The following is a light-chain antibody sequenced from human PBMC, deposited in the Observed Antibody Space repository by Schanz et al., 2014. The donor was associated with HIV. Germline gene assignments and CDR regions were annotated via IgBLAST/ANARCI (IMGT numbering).Light chain of an antibody. CDR2: DVS. V-gene: IGLV2-14*03. J-gene: IGLJ1*01. Sequence: QSALTQPASVSGSPGQSITISCTGTSSDVGGYNYVSWYQQHPGKVPKLIIYDVSNRPSGVSNRFSGSKSDNTASLTISGLQAEDEADYYCSSYTSSSTYVFGTGTKLTVL. CDR3: SSYTSSSTYV. CDR1: SSDVGGYNY.